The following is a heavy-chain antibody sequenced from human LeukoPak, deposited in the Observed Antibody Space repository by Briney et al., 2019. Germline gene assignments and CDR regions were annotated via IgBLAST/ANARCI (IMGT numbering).Heavy chain of an antibody. CDR1: GYTFTSYD. J-gene: IGHJ4*02. Sequence: ASVKVSCKASGYTFTSYDINWVRQATGQGLEWMGWMNPNSGDTGYVQKFQGRVTMTRDTSISTAYMELSRLRSDDTAVYYCARGSSSGWYRYYFDYWGQGTLVTVSS. V-gene: IGHV1-8*01. CDR3: ARGSSSGWYRYYFDY. D-gene: IGHD6-19*01. CDR2: MNPNSGDT.